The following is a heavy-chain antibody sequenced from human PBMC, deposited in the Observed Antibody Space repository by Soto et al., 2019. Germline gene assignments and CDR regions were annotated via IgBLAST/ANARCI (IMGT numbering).Heavy chain of an antibody. CDR2: ISSSSSYT. D-gene: IGHD3-10*01. J-gene: IGHJ5*02. CDR3: ARDHYGPGWFDP. V-gene: IGHV3-11*05. Sequence: QAPGKGLEWVSYISSSSSYTNYADSVKGRFTISRDNAKNSLYLQMNSLRAEDTAVYYCARDHYGPGWFDPWGQGTLVTVSS.